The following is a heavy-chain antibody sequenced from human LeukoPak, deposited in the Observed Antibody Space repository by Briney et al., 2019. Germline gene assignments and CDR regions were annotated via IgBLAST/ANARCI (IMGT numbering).Heavy chain of an antibody. CDR1: GGSFNGYY. Sequence: PSETLSLTCAVYGGSFNGYYWSWIRQSPGEGLEWIGEINDSGVTNCNPSLESRVVLSVDTSKNQFSLRLSSVTAADTAVYYCARRLVDSGAGQVSDHWGQGTLVTVSS. CDR3: ARRLVDSGAGQVSDH. J-gene: IGHJ4*02. D-gene: IGHD2-15*01. CDR2: INDSGVT. V-gene: IGHV4-34*01.